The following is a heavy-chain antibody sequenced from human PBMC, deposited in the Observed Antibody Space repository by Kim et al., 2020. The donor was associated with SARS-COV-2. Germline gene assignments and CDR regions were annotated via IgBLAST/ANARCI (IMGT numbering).Heavy chain of an antibody. CDR3: TRRGGGYGPDYYHYY. CDR2: IRSRAYSETT. CDR1: GFAFGDYA. J-gene: IGHJ6*03. D-gene: IGHD5-18*01. V-gene: IGHV3-49*04. Sequence: GGSLRLSCSGSGFAFGDYALSWVRQAPGKGLEWLGFIRSRAYSETTAYAASVQGRFTISRHNSGSIAFLQMDSLITEDTGVYYCTRRGGGYGPDYYHYY.